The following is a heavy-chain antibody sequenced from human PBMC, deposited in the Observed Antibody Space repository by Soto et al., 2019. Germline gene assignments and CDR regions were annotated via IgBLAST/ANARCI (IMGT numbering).Heavy chain of an antibody. CDR2: IWYDGSNK. J-gene: IGHJ4*02. Sequence: QVQLVESGGGVVQPGRSLRLSCAASGFTFGSYGMHWVRQAPGKGLEWVAIIWYDGSNKYYADSVKGRFTISRDNSKNTLYLQMNSLRAEDTAVYYCARSRAEAYFDSWGQGTLVTVSS. CDR3: ARSRAEAYFDS. CDR1: GFTFGSYG. V-gene: IGHV3-33*01.